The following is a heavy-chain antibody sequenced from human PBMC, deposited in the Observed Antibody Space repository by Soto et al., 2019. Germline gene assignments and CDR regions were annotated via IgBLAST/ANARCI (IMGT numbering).Heavy chain of an antibody. CDR2: ISRSGDST. J-gene: IGHJ4*02. Sequence: GGSLRLSCAASGVTFTSYAMTWVRQVPGEGLQWVSSISRSGDSTYYADSVKGRFTTSRDNSKNTLYLQMNSLRAEDTAIYYCAKGSFGFDYWGQGTLVTVSS. D-gene: IGHD3-10*01. CDR3: AKGSFGFDY. V-gene: IGHV3-23*01. CDR1: GVTFTSYA.